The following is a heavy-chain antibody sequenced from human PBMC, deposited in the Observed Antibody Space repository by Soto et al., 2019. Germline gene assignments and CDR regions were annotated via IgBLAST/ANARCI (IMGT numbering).Heavy chain of an antibody. CDR1: GFTFSSYG. D-gene: IGHD6-13*01. CDR2: ISYDGSNK. V-gene: IGHV3-30*18. CDR3: AKGTGGSSSWYPPGY. J-gene: IGHJ4*02. Sequence: QVQLVESGGGVVQPGRSLRLSCAASGFTFSSYGMHWVRQAPGKGLEWVAVISYDGSNKYYADSVKGRFTISRDNSKNTLYLQMNSLRAEDTAVYYCAKGTGGSSSWYPPGYWGQGTLVTVSS.